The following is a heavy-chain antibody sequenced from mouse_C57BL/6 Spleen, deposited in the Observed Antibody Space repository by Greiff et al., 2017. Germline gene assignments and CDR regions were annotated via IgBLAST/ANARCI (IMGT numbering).Heavy chain of an antibody. J-gene: IGHJ2*01. V-gene: IGHV5-17*01. Sequence: EVKVEESGGGLVKPGGSLKLSCAASGFTFSDYGMHWVRQAPEKGLEWVAYISSGSSTIYYADTVKGRFTISRDNAKNTLFLQMTSLRSEDTAMYYCARPSNWAFDYWGQGTTLTVSS. CDR1: GFTFSDYG. CDR2: ISSGSSTI. D-gene: IGHD4-1*01. CDR3: ARPSNWAFDY.